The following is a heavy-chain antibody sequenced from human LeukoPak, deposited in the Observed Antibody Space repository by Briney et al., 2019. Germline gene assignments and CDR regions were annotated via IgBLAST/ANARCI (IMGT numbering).Heavy chain of an antibody. D-gene: IGHD1-14*01. CDR3: ATLSGGTPDDAFDI. Sequence: GGSLRLSCAASGFTFSSYWMSWVRQAPGKGLEWVANIKQDGSEKYYVDSVKGRFTISRDNAKNSLYLQMNSLRAEDTAVYYCATLSGGTPDDAFDIWGQGTMVTVSS. V-gene: IGHV3-7*01. J-gene: IGHJ3*02. CDR2: IKQDGSEK. CDR1: GFTFSSYW.